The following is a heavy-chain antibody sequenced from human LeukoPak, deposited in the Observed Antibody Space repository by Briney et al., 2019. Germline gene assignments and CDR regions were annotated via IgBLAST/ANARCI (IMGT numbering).Heavy chain of an antibody. CDR1: GFTFSYYG. D-gene: IGHD2-2*01. J-gene: IGHJ4*02. V-gene: IGHV3-30*02. CDR3: AKIEGKYQLANIPDS. Sequence: PGGSLRLSCVASGFTFSYYGMHWLRQAPGKGREGVAFIRYDGSNEYYAESVKGRFTISRDNSKNTLYLQMNSLRVEDTAAYYCAKIEGKYQLANIPDSWGQGTLVTVSS. CDR2: IRYDGSNE.